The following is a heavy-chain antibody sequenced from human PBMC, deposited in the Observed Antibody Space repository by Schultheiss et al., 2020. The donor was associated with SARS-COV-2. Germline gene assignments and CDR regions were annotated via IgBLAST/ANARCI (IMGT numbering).Heavy chain of an antibody. J-gene: IGHJ4*02. CDR2: IKSKTDGGTT. CDR3: TKDRGLLWFGELSSFDY. D-gene: IGHD3-10*01. CDR1: GFTFSNAW. V-gene: IGHV3-15*01. Sequence: GGSLRLSCAASGFTFSNAWMSWVRQAPGKGLEWVGRIKSKTDGGTTDYAAPVKGRFTISRDDSKNTLYLQMNSLKTEDTAVYYCTKDRGLLWFGELSSFDYWGQGTLVTVSS.